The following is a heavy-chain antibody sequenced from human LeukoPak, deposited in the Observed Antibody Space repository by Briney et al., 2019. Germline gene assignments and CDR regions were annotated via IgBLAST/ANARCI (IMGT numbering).Heavy chain of an antibody. D-gene: IGHD6-19*01. CDR1: GGTFSSYA. J-gene: IGHJ4*02. Sequence: VASVKVSCKASGGTFSSYAISWVRQAPGQGLEWMGRIIPIFGTANYAQKFQGRVTITTDESTSTAYMELSSLRSEDTAVYYCARGKKPEQWLVPLDYWGQGTLVTVSS. V-gene: IGHV1-69*05. CDR2: IIPIFGTA. CDR3: ARGKKPEQWLVPLDY.